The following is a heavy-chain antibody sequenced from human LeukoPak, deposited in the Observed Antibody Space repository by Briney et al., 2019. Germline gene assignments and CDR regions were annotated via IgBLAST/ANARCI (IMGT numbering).Heavy chain of an antibody. CDR2: ISTYDGNT. D-gene: IGHD1-26*01. Sequence: ASVKVSCKASGYIFNGYGMTWVRQAPGHGLEWVGWISTYDGNTNYAQKFSGRVTMTIDKATTTAYMELRSLRSDDTAVYYCARDRPLQGVGAYPSHFDYWGQGTLVTVSS. J-gene: IGHJ4*02. V-gene: IGHV1-18*01. CDR3: ARDRPLQGVGAYPSHFDY. CDR1: GYIFNGYG.